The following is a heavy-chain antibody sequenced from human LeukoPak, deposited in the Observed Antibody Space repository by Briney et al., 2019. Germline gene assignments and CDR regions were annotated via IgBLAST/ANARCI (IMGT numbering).Heavy chain of an antibody. V-gene: IGHV3-23*01. Sequence: PGGSLRLSCAASGFTFSSYAMSWVRQAPGQGLEWVSAISGSGGKTYYADSVKGRFTISRDNSKNTLYLQMNSLRAEDTAVYYCARGPYYDFFIPDYWGQGTLVTVSS. CDR3: ARGPYYDFFIPDY. J-gene: IGHJ4*02. D-gene: IGHD3-3*01. CDR2: ISGSGGKT. CDR1: GFTFSSYA.